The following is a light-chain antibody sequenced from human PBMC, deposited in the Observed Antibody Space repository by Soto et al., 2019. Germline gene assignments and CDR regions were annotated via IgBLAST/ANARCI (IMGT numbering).Light chain of an antibody. Sequence: QSVLTQPPSASGTPGQRVTISCSGSSSNIGSNTVNWYQQHPGTAPKLLIYSNNQRPSGVPDRFSGSKSGTSASLAISGLQSEDEAEYYCDAWEDSLNGVVFGGGTKVTVL. CDR3: DAWEDSLNGVV. CDR2: SNN. J-gene: IGLJ2*01. V-gene: IGLV1-44*01. CDR1: SSNIGSNT.